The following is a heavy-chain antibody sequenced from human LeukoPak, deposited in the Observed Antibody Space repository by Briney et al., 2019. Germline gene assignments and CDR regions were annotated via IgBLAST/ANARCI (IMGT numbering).Heavy chain of an antibody. D-gene: IGHD5-18*01. J-gene: IGHJ4*02. Sequence: ASVKVSCKASGYTFTSYDINWVRQATGQGLEWMGWMNPNSGNTGYAQKFQGRVTMTRNISISTAYMELSSLRSEDTAVYYCARRRNTAMALDYWGQGTLVTVSS. CDR2: MNPNSGNT. CDR1: GYTFTSYD. V-gene: IGHV1-8*01. CDR3: ARRRNTAMALDY.